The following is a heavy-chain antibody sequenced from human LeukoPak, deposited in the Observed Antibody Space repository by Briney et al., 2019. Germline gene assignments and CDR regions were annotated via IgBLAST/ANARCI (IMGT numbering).Heavy chain of an antibody. J-gene: IGHJ5*02. CDR3: ARDRGFSYATWFDP. D-gene: IGHD5-18*01. CDR1: VDSVSSNSAA. V-gene: IGHV6-1*01. CDR2: TYYRSKWYN. Sequence: SQTLSLTCAISVDSVSSNSAAWNWIRQSPSRGLEWLGRTYYRSKWYNDYALSVKSRITINADTSKNQFSLQLNSVTPEDTAVYYCARDRGFSYATWFDPWGQGSLVTVSS.